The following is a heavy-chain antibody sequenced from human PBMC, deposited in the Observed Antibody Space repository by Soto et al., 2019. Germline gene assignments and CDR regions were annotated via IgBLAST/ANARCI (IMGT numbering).Heavy chain of an antibody. J-gene: IGHJ5*02. V-gene: IGHV1-69*13. D-gene: IGHD1-7*01. CDR2: IIPIFGTA. CDR1: GGTFSSYA. Sequence: SVKVSCKASGGTFSSYAISWVRQAPGQGLEWMGGIIPIFGTANYAQKFQGRVTITADESTSTAYMELSSLRSEDTAVYYCARELKLELSFWWFDPWGQGTLVTVSS. CDR3: ARELKLELSFWWFDP.